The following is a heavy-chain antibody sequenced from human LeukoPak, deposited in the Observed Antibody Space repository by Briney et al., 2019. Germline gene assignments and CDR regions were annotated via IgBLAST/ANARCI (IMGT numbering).Heavy chain of an antibody. Sequence: GGSLRLSCAASGFSFRSYGLHWVRQAPGKGLEWVSFIPSDGANKYYADSVKGRFTISRDNSKNTLYLQMNSLRAEDTAVYYCARHVHANFDYWGQGTLVTVSS. CDR2: IPSDGANK. V-gene: IGHV3-30*19. J-gene: IGHJ4*02. CDR1: GFSFRSYG. D-gene: IGHD6-6*01. CDR3: ARHVHANFDY.